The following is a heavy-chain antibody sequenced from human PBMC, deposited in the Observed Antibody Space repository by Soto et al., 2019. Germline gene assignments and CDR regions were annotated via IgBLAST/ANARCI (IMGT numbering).Heavy chain of an antibody. D-gene: IGHD2-8*01. J-gene: IGHJ4*02. CDR1: GGSVSSDDYS. CDR2: IRDSGST. Sequence: QVQLQESGPGLVKPSQTLSVTCTVSGGSVSSDDYSWSWIRQHPGKGLEWIGYIRDSGSTNYNPSLEGRVTISVDTSTNQFSLRLRSVTAADTAVYYCARAMANSFDYWGQGTLVTASS. CDR3: ARAMANSFDY. V-gene: IGHV4-31*03.